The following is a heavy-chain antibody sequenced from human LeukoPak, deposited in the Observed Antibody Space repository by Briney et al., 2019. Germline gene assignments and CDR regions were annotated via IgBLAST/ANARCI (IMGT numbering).Heavy chain of an antibody. CDR3: AAPSSGWLLLDDGFDI. CDR2: IIPIFGTA. J-gene: IGHJ3*02. Sequence: ASVKVSCKASGGTVSSYAISWVRQAPGQGLEWMGGIIPIFGTANYAQKFQGRVTITTDESTSTAYMELSSLRSEDTAVYYCAAPSSGWLLLDDGFDIWGQGTMVTVSS. V-gene: IGHV1-69*05. D-gene: IGHD3-22*01. CDR1: GGTVSSYA.